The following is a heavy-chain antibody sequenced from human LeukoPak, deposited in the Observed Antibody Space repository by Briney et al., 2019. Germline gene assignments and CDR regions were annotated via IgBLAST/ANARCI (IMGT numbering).Heavy chain of an antibody. J-gene: IGHJ5*02. CDR1: CSSTTICAESYH. Sequence: SETLSLTCTVSCSSTTICAESYHWAWIRHTPAKGLEWIGTIYYTGISYYNPSLKSRVTISVDTSKNQFSLKLNSVTATDTAVYYCARGANWFDPWGQGTLVTVSP. V-gene: IGHV4-39*07. CDR3: ARGANWFDP. CDR2: IYYTGIS.